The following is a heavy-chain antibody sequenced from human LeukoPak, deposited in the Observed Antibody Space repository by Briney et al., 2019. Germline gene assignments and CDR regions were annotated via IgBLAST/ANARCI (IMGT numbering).Heavy chain of an antibody. CDR3: AKHRAGIAASGSNY. D-gene: IGHD6-13*01. CDR1: GFTFSSYA. Sequence: PGGSLRLSCAASGFTFSSYAMSWVRQAPGKGLEWVSVPVIGGSGGTSGDSTYYADSVKGRFTISRDDSNNTLYLQMNNLRDEDTAVYYCAKHRAGIAASGSNYWGQGTLVSVSS. V-gene: IGHV3-23*01. CDR2: IGGSGGTSGDST. J-gene: IGHJ4*02.